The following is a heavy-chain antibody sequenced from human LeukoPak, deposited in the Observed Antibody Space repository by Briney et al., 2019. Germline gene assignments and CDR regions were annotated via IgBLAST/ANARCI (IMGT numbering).Heavy chain of an antibody. CDR3: ARSYFRDARGGFDY. V-gene: IGHV1-46*01. Sequence: ASMKVSCKASGYTFFDFYMHWVRQAPGQGLEWMGIINPNDGRTTDAQKFQGRVSMTSDTSTNTCYMELSSLRPEDTAVYYCARSYFRDARGGFDYWGQGTLVTVSS. J-gene: IGHJ4*02. D-gene: IGHD2-8*01. CDR1: GYTFFDFY. CDR2: INPNDGRT.